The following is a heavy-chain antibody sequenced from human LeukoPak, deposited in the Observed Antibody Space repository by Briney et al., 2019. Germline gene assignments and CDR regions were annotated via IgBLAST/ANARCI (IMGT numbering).Heavy chain of an antibody. D-gene: IGHD3-9*01. CDR2: INPNSGST. J-gene: IGHJ4*02. CDR1: GYTFTGYY. V-gene: IGHV1-2*02. Sequence: GASVKVSCKASGYTFTGYYMHWVRQAPGRGLEWMGWINPNSGSTNYAQKFQGRVTMTRDTSISTAYMELSRLRSDDTAVYYCARGGTYFDWLQHFDYWGQGTLVTVSS. CDR3: ARGGTYFDWLQHFDY.